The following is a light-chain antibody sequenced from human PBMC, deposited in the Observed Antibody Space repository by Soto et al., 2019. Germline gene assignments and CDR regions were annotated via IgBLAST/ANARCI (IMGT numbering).Light chain of an antibody. J-gene: IGKJ1*01. CDR3: QQYGTSPRGT. CDR1: QSVSSN. V-gene: IGKV3-20*01. Sequence: EIVMTQSPATLSVSPVERATLSCMASQSVSSNLAWYQQKPGQAPRLLIYGASSRATGIPDRFSGSGSGTDFTLTISRLEPEDFAMYYCQQYGTSPRGTFGQGTKVDIK. CDR2: GAS.